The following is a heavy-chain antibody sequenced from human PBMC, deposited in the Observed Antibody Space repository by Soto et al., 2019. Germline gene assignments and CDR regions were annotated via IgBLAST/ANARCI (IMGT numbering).Heavy chain of an antibody. CDR1: GYTFTSYA. CDR3: AREPGAPHYYCGTDV. CDR2: INAGNGNT. J-gene: IGHJ6*02. Sequence: QVQLVQSGAEVKKPGASVKVSCKASGYTFTSYAMHWVRQAPGQRLEWMGWINAGNGNTKYSQKFQGRVTITRDTSASTAHMELSSLRSEDTAVYYCAREPGAPHYYCGTDVWGQGTTVTVSS. V-gene: IGHV1-3*01.